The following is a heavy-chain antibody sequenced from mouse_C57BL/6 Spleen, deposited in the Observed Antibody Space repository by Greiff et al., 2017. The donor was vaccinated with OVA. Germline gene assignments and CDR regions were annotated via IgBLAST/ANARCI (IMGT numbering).Heavy chain of an antibody. CDR1: GYTFTDYE. Sequence: QVQLKQSGAELVRPGASVTLSCKASGYTFTDYEMHWVKQTPVHGLEWIGAIDPETGGTAYNQKFKGKAILTADKSSSTAYMELRSLTSEDSAVYYCTIYYYGSSYAYWGQGTTLTVSS. D-gene: IGHD1-1*01. CDR3: TIYYYGSSYAY. CDR2: IDPETGGT. J-gene: IGHJ2*01. V-gene: IGHV1-15*01.